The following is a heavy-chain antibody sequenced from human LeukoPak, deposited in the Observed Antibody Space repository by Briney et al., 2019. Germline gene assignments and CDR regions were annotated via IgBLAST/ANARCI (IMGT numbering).Heavy chain of an antibody. V-gene: IGHV3-30*18. CDR2: ISHDGSNP. CDR1: GFTFSSYG. J-gene: IGHJ4*02. Sequence: GGSLRLSCAASGFTFSSYGMHWVRQAPGKGLEWAAVISHDGSNPYYADSVKGRFTISRDNSKNTLYLQMSSLGAEDTAVYYCAKTHYYDSSGVPGDYWGQGTLVTVSS. CDR3: AKTHYYDSSGVPGDY. D-gene: IGHD3-22*01.